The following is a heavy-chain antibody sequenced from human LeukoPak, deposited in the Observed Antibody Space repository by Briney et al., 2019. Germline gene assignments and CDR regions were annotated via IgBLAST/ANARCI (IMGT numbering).Heavy chain of an antibody. CDR3: AKDLGGEGGSGFPGQ. Sequence: GGSLRLSCTASGFTFSTYSMTWARQAPGKGPEWVSAISGSGGDTYYADSVKGRFTIYRDNSKNTLYLQMNGLRAEDTAVYYCAKDLGGEGGSGFPGQWGQGTLVTVSS. CDR1: GFTFSTYS. D-gene: IGHD3-10*01. V-gene: IGHV3-23*01. CDR2: ISGSGGDT. J-gene: IGHJ4*02.